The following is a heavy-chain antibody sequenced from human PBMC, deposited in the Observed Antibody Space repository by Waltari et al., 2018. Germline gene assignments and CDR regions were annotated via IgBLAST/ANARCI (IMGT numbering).Heavy chain of an antibody. CDR2: IWYDGSNK. J-gene: IGHJ4*02. D-gene: IGHD1-26*01. CDR3: ARARDDSGSYLDY. Sequence: QVQLVESGGGVVQPGRSLRLSCAASGFTFSSYGMHWVRQAPGKGLEWVAVIWYDGSNKYYADSVKGRVTISRDNSKNTLYLQMNSLRAEDTAVYYCARARDDSGSYLDYWGQGTLVTVSS. V-gene: IGHV3-33*01. CDR1: GFTFSSYG.